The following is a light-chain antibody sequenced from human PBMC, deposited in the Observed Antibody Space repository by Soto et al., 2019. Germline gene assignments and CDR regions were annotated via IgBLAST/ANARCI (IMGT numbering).Light chain of an antibody. V-gene: IGLV2-8*01. Sequence: QSVLTQPPSASGSPGQSVTISCTGTSSDVGGYDSVSWYQQHPGKAPKLMIFEVSRRPSGVPDRFSGSKSGNTASLTVSGLQPDDEADYYCSSYAGSNNPYVFGTGTKVTVL. CDR3: SSYAGSNNPYV. CDR2: EVS. CDR1: SSDVGGYDS. J-gene: IGLJ1*01.